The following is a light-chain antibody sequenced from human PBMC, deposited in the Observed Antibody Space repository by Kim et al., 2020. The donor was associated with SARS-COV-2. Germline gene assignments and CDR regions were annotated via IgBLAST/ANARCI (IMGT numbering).Light chain of an antibody. Sequence: NFMLTQPHSVSESPGKTVTISCTRISGSIASSYVQWYQQRPGSAPTIVIYEDKQRPSGVPDRFSGSIDSSSNSASLTISGLKTEDEAEYYCHSYDRSNHHVVFGGGTQLTVL. CDR3: HSYDRSNHHVV. J-gene: IGLJ2*01. CDR1: SGSIASSY. CDR2: EDK. V-gene: IGLV6-57*04.